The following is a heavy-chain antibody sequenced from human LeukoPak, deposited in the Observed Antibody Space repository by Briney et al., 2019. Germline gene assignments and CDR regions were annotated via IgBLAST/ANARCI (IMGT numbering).Heavy chain of an antibody. V-gene: IGHV3-7*01. CDR3: ARELSYSSGWFQYSDY. CDR1: GFTFSSYW. CDR2: IKQDGSEK. Sequence: GGSLRLSCAASGFTFSSYWMSWVRQAPGKGLEWVANIKQDGSEKYYVDSVKGRFTISRDNAKNSLYLQMNSLRAEDTAGYYCARELSYSSGWFQYSDYWGQGTLVTVSS. D-gene: IGHD6-19*01. J-gene: IGHJ4*02.